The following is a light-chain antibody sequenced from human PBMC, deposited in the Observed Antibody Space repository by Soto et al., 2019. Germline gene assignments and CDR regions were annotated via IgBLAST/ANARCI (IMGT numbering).Light chain of an antibody. CDR3: QQYGSPIT. J-gene: IGKJ5*01. CDR1: QSVSSSY. CDR2: GAS. Sequence: EIVLTQSPGTLSLSPGERATLSCRASQSVSSSYLAWYQQKPGQAPRLLIYGASSRATGIPDRFSGSGSGTDFTLTISRLEPEDFAVYYCQQYGSPITCGHGTRLEIK. V-gene: IGKV3-20*01.